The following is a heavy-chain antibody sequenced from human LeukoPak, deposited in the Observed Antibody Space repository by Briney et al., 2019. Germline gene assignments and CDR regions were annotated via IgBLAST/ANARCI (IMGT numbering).Heavy chain of an antibody. D-gene: IGHD6-19*01. CDR2: IYHSGST. CDR1: GGSISSGGYY. J-gene: IGHJ4*02. Sequence: SETLSLTCTVSGGSISSGGYYWSWIRQPPGKGLEWIGYIYHSGSTYYNPSLKSRVTISVDRSKNQFSLKLSSVTAADTAVYYCAREDSVAGSAEWGQGTLVTVSS. CDR3: AREDSVAGSAE. V-gene: IGHV4-30-2*01.